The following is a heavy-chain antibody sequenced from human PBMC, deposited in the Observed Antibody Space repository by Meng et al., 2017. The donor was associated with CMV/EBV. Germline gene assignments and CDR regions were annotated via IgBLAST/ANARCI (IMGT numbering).Heavy chain of an antibody. D-gene: IGHD4-23*01. V-gene: IGHV4-4*07. J-gene: IGHJ4*02. CDR2: IYTSWST. CDR3: ARVLRWNGVIDY. Sequence: QLAGAGQGLVQPSEARVLTGTCFGGSTRCYYLSWIWQPARKGLELIGRIYTSWSTNYNPSLKSRVTMSVDTSKNQFSLKLSSVTAADTAVYYCARVLRWNGVIDYWGQGTLVTVSS. CDR1: GGSTRCYY.